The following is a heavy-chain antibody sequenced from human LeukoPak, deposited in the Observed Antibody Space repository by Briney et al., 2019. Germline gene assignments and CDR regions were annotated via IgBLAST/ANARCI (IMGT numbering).Heavy chain of an antibody. CDR3: ATGRSIRYFDY. V-gene: IGHV4-59*08. Sequence: PSETLSLTCTVSGVSIFSYYWNWIRQPPGQGLEWIGCIHYSGTTNYNPSLKSRVTISVDTSKSQFSLQLTSATAADTAIYYCATGRSIRYFDYWGQGTLLSVSS. D-gene: IGHD3-9*01. CDR2: IHYSGTT. J-gene: IGHJ4*02. CDR1: GVSIFSYY.